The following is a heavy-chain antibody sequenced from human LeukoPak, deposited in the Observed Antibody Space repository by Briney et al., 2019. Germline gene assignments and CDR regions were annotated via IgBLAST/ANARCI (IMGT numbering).Heavy chain of an antibody. D-gene: IGHD4-17*01. J-gene: IGHJ4*02. Sequence: GGSLRLSCAASGFTFSSYWMSWVRQAPGKGLEWVANIKQDGSENYYVDSVRGRFTISRDNAKNSLYLQMNSLRAEDTAVYYCVRETTGLDYWGLGTLVTVSS. CDR1: GFTFSSYW. CDR2: IKQDGSEN. V-gene: IGHV3-7*01. CDR3: VRETTGLDY.